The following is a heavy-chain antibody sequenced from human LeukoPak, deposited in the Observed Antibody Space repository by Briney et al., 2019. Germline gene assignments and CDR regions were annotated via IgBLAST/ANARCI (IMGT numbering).Heavy chain of an antibody. CDR2: MIPILDIG. Sequence: GASVKVSCKASGGTFSNYVINWVRQAPGQGLEWMGRMIPILDIGKYAQKFQGRVTITADKSTSTAYMELSSLTSEDTAVYYCALTNYPCNTYFYYYGMDVWGQGTTVTVSS. CDR1: GGTFSNYV. J-gene: IGHJ6*02. CDR3: ALTNYPCNTYFYYYGMDV. D-gene: IGHD2/OR15-2a*01. V-gene: IGHV1-69*04.